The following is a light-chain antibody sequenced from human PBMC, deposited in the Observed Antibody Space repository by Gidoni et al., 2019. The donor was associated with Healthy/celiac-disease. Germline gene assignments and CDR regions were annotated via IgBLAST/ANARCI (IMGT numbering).Light chain of an antibody. CDR3: QQYYSTPPT. CDR2: RAS. V-gene: IGKV4-1*01. J-gene: IGKJ4*01. CDR1: QSVLYSSNNKNY. Sequence: DIVMTQSPDSLAVSLGERATINCKSSQSVLYSSNNKNYLAWYQQKPGQPPKLLIYRASTRESGVPDRFSGSGSGTDFTLTSSSLQAEDVAVYYCQQYYSTPPTFGGGTKVEIK.